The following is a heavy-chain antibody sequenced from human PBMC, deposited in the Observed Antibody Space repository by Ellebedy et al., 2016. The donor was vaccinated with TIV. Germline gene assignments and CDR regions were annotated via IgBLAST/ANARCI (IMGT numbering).Heavy chain of an antibody. Sequence: GESLKISXAASGFTFSSYAMSWVRQAPGKGLEWVSAISGSGGSTYYADSVKGRFTISRDNSKNTLYLQMNSLRAEDTAVYYCAKVVASSGWYMGAFDIWGQGTMVTVSS. CDR1: GFTFSSYA. CDR2: ISGSGGST. J-gene: IGHJ3*02. D-gene: IGHD6-19*01. V-gene: IGHV3-23*01. CDR3: AKVVASSGWYMGAFDI.